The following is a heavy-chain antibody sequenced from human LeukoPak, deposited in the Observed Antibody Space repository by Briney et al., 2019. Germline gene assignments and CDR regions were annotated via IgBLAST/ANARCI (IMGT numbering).Heavy chain of an antibody. V-gene: IGHV3-21*01. Sequence: PGGSLRLSCAASGFTFSTLTMNWVRQAPGKGLEWVSSISSSSSYICYADSVKGRFTISRDNAKNSLYLQMNSLRPEGTAVYYCARDPPASYNWDGDYWGQGTLVTVST. CDR3: ARDPPASYNWDGDY. CDR2: ISSSSSYI. D-gene: IGHD1-1*01. J-gene: IGHJ4*02. CDR1: GFTFSTLT.